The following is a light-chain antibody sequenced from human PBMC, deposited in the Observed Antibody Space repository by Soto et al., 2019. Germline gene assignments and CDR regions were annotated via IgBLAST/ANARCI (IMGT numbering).Light chain of an antibody. V-gene: IGKV1-39*01. CDR2: AAS. J-gene: IGKJ2*01. CDR3: QQYNTVAT. Sequence: DIQMTQSPSSLSASVGDRVTITCRASQSISSYLNWYQQKPGKAPKLLIYAASSLQSGVPSRFSGSGSGTDFTLTISSLQPEDFATYYCQQYNTVATFGQGTKLEI. CDR1: QSISSY.